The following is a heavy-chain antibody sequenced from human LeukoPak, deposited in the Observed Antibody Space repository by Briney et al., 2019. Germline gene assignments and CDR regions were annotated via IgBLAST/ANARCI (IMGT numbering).Heavy chain of an antibody. V-gene: IGHV3-21*01. J-gene: IGHJ6*02. Sequence: GGSLRLSCAASGFTFSNAWMNWVRQAPGKGLEWVSSISSSSSYIYYADSVKGRFTISRDNAKNSLYLQMNSLRAEDTAVYYCARDRNPPYFDWLLFYGMDVWGQGTTVTVSS. CDR3: ARDRNPPYFDWLLFYGMDV. CDR2: ISSSSSYI. D-gene: IGHD3-9*01. CDR1: GFTFSNAW.